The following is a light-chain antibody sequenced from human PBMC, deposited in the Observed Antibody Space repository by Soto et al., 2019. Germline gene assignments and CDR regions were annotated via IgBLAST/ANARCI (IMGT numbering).Light chain of an antibody. V-gene: IGLV2-14*03. CDR3: NSYTTSTTYV. CDR2: DVT. J-gene: IGLJ1*01. Sequence: QSALTQPASVSGSPGQWITISCTGTDSDVGAYDYVSWYQQHPGKAPKLMIYDVTNRPSGVSNRFSGSKSGNTASLTISGLQLEDEADYYCNSYTTSTTYVFGTGTKLTVL. CDR1: DSDVGAYDY.